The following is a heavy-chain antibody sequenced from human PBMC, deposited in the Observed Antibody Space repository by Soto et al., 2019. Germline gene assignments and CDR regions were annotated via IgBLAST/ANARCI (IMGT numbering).Heavy chain of an antibody. J-gene: IGHJ6*02. Sequence: GESLKISCAASGFTFDDYAMHWVRQAPGKGLEWVSLISGDGGSTYYADSVKGRFTISRDNSKNSLYLQMNSLRTEDTALYYCAKEKGYCSGGSCYYYYYGMDVWGQGTTVTVSS. D-gene: IGHD2-15*01. CDR3: AKEKGYCSGGSCYYYYYGMDV. V-gene: IGHV3-43*02. CDR1: GFTFDDYA. CDR2: ISGDGGST.